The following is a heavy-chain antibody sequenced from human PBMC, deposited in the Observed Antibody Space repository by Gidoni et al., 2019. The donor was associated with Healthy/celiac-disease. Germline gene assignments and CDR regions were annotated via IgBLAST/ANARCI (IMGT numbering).Heavy chain of an antibody. CDR1: GFTFSGSA. V-gene: IGHV3-73*02. CDR2: IRSKANSYAT. Sequence: EVQLAESGGGVVQPGGSLKLTCAAHGFTFSGSAMHWVRQASGKGLAWVGRIRSKANSYATAYAASVKGRFTISRDDSQNTAYLQMNSLKSEDTAVYYCTRPRSGWSGDAFDIWGQGTMVTVSS. D-gene: IGHD6-19*01. CDR3: TRPRSGWSGDAFDI. J-gene: IGHJ3*02.